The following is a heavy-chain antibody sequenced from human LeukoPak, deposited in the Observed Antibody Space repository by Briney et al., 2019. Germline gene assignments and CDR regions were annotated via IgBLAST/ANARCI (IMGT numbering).Heavy chain of an antibody. CDR1: GFTFSSYN. Sequence: GGSLRLSCAASGFTFSSYNMNWVRQAPGKGLEWVSSISSSSSYIYYADSVKGRFTISRDSAKNSLYLQTNSLKAEDTALYYCARGLHAGDYWGQGTLVTVSS. J-gene: IGHJ4*02. V-gene: IGHV3-21*01. CDR3: ARGLHAGDY. CDR2: ISSSSSYI.